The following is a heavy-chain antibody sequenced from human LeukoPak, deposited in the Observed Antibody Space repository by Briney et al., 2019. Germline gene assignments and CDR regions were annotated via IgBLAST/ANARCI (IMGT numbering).Heavy chain of an antibody. CDR3: ARETSQKGAHYMDV. D-gene: IGHD3-16*01. V-gene: IGHV4-39*07. J-gene: IGHJ6*03. Sequence: PSETLSLTCTVSGGSISSSSYYWGWIRQPPGKGLEWIGHIYYTGSTYYNPSLKSRVTISVDTSKNQFSLKLSSVTAADTAVYYCARETSQKGAHYMDVWGKGTTVTISS. CDR2: IYYTGST. CDR1: GGSISSSSYY.